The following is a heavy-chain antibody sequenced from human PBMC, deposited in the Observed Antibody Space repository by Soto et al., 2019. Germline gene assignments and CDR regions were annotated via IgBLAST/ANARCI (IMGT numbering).Heavy chain of an antibody. CDR1: GGTFSNYP. Sequence: QVQLVQSGAEVKKPGSSVKVSCKASGGTFSNYPISWVRQAPGQGLEWMGGIIPIFGTVNYAQKFQGRVTINADESTSKAYMELSSLRYEDTAVYYCARGNHRWLQLWYFDLWGRGTLVTVSS. CDR3: ARGNHRWLQLWYFDL. D-gene: IGHD5-12*01. V-gene: IGHV1-69*12. CDR2: IIPIFGTV. J-gene: IGHJ2*01.